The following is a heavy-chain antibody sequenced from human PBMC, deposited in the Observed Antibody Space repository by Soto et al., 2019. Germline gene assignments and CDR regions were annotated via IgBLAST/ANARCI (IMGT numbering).Heavy chain of an antibody. V-gene: IGHV1-8*01. J-gene: IGHJ6*02. D-gene: IGHD3-3*01. CDR3: ARVGLDYDFLSGSQPYYYYGMDV. Sequence: GASVKVSCKASGYTFTSYDINWVRQATGQGLEWMGWMNPNSGNTGYAQKFQGRVTMTRNTSISTAYMELSSLRSEDTAVYYCARVGLDYDFLSGSQPYYYYGMDVWGQGTTVTVAS. CDR2: MNPNSGNT. CDR1: GYTFTSYD.